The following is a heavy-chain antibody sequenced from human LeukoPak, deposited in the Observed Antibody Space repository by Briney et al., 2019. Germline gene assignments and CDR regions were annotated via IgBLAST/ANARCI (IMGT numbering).Heavy chain of an antibody. CDR1: GGSISSGSYY. CDR3: ARGQQLEGYYFDY. D-gene: IGHD6-13*01. J-gene: IGHJ4*02. CDR2: IYTSGST. Sequence: SQTLSLTCTVSGGSISSGSYYWSWIRQPAGKGLEWIGRIYTSGSTNYNPSLKSRVTISVDTSKNQSSLKLSSVTAADTAVYYCARGQQLEGYYFDYWGQGTLVTVSS. V-gene: IGHV4-61*02.